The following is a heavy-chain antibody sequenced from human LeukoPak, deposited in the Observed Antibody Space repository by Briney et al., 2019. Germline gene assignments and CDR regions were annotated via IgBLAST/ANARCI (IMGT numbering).Heavy chain of an antibody. Sequence: ASVKVSCKASGYTFTSYGISWVRQAPGQGLEWMGWISAYNGNTHYAQKLQGRVTMTTDTSTSTVYMELRSLRSDDTAVYYCARAGGLSWFDPWGQGTLVTVSS. V-gene: IGHV1-18*01. CDR2: ISAYNGNT. D-gene: IGHD3-16*01. CDR1: GYTFTSYG. J-gene: IGHJ5*02. CDR3: ARAGGLSWFDP.